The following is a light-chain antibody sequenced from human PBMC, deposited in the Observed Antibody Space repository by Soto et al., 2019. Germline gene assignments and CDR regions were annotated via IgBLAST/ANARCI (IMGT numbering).Light chain of an antibody. Sequence: DIVMAQSEDSLAVSLGERATINCKSSQNFLDSSNNKDNLTWYQQKPGKAPKLLIYATSSLQSGVPSRFSGSGSGTDFTLTISSLQPEDFATYYCQQSYSTPLTFGGGTKVDI. CDR3: QQSYSTPLT. CDR1: QNFLDSSNNKDN. CDR2: ATS. J-gene: IGKJ4*01. V-gene: IGKV1-39*01.